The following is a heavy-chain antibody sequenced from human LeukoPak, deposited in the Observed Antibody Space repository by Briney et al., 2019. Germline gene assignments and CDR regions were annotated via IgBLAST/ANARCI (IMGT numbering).Heavy chain of an antibody. CDR1: GFSFSTSW. CDR3: ARVRGTTGGNSDH. J-gene: IGHJ4*02. V-gene: IGHV3-74*01. D-gene: IGHD1-7*01. Sequence: GGSLRLSCAASGFSFSTSWMDWVRHGPGKGLVWVSRIKFDGSETRYVDSVKGRFTVSRDNAKNTLSLQMNSLRAEDTGVYYCARVRGTTGGNSDHWGQGTLVTVSS. CDR2: IKFDGSET.